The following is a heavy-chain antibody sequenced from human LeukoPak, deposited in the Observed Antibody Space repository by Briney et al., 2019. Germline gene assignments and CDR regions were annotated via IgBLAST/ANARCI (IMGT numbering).Heavy chain of an antibody. CDR1: GLTFNTYA. D-gene: IGHD6-19*01. CDR2: MTTISTLM. CDR3: TRARVVTVPGTADYYFYMDV. Sequence: PGGSLRLSCAASGLTFNTYAMNWVRQAPGKGLEWVSSMTTISTLMYYAASVKGRFTVSRDNAKNSLYLQMNSLRAEDTAVYYCTRARVVTVPGTADYYFYMDVWGRGTTVTVSS. V-gene: IGHV3-21*01. J-gene: IGHJ6*03.